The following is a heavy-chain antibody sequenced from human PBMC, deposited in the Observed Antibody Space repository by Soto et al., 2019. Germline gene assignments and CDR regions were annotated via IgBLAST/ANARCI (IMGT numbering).Heavy chain of an antibody. D-gene: IGHD7-27*01. J-gene: IGHJ4*02. Sequence: EVQLVESGGGLVQPGATLRLSCAASGFTFSSYWMHWVRQAPGKGLIWVSRINSDGSSTSYADSVKGRFTISRDNAKNTLYRQMSSLRAEDTAVYYCARGRDWGLKYWGQGALVTVSS. CDR2: INSDGSST. CDR3: ARGRDWGLKY. V-gene: IGHV3-74*01. CDR1: GFTFSSYW.